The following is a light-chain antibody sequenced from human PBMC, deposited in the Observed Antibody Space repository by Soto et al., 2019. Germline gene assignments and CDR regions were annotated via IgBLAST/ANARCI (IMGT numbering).Light chain of an antibody. CDR1: TSNIGTNY. V-gene: IGLV1-47*02. J-gene: IGLJ2*01. CDR2: SNN. CDR3: TAWDDSLSGRV. Sequence: QSVLTQPPSASGTPGQRVTISCSGSTSNIGTNYVYWYQQLPGTAPKLLMYSNNQRPSGVPDRFSGSRSGTSASLAISGLQSEDEAVYYCTAWDDSLSGRVFGGGTKVIVL.